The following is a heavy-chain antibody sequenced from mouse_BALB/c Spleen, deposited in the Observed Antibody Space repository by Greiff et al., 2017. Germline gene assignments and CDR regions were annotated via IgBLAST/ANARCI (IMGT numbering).Heavy chain of an antibody. J-gene: IGHJ2*01. V-gene: IGHV1-7*01. D-gene: IGHD1-1*01. CDR2: INPSTGYT. Sequence: VQLQQSGAELAKPGASVKMSCKASGYTFTSYWMHWVKQRPGQGLEWIGYINPSTGYTEYNQKFKDKATLTADKSSSTAYMQLSSLTSEDSAVYYCAKSSITTVVATDYWGQGTTLTVSS. CDR1: GYTFTSYW. CDR3: AKSSITTVVATDY.